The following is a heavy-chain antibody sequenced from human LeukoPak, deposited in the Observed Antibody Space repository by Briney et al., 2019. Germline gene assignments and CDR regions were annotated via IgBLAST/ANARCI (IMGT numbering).Heavy chain of an antibody. CDR2: ISGSGGST. D-gene: IGHD3-16*02. Sequence: GGSLRLSCAASGFTFSSYAMSWVRRAPGKGLEWVSAISGSGGSTYYADSVKGRFTISRDNSKNTLYLQMNSLRAEDTAVYYCAKDKPKVRLVELSPYYFDYWGQGSLVTVSS. CDR3: AKDKPKVRLVELSPYYFDY. CDR1: GFTFSSYA. J-gene: IGHJ4*02. V-gene: IGHV3-23*01.